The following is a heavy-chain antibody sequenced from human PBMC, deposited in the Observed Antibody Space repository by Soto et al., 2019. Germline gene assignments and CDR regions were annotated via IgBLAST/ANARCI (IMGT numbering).Heavy chain of an antibody. Sequence: VQLVQSGAEVKKPGASVKVSCKASGYTFSSYAMSWVRQAPGKGLEWVSAISGSGGSTYYADSVKGRFTISRDNSKNTLYLQMNSLRAEDTAVYYCAKADGSSWSWVVYWGQGTLVTVSS. CDR3: AKADGSSWSWVVY. V-gene: IGHV3-23*04. CDR1: GYTFSSYA. D-gene: IGHD6-13*01. CDR2: ISGSGGST. J-gene: IGHJ4*02.